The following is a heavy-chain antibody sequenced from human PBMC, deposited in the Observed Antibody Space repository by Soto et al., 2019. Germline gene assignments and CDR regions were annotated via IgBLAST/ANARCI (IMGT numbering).Heavy chain of an antibody. V-gene: IGHV3-33*01. J-gene: IGHJ3*01. CDR1: GFPFSTYG. Sequence: QVQLVESGGGVVQPGRSLRLSCAASGFPFSTYGMHWVRQAPGKGLDWVAVIWYDGSNKYYADSVKGRFTISRDNSKNTLYLQMNSLRVEDTAVYYCARAVGPFDFWGQGTKVTVS. D-gene: IGHD1-26*01. CDR3: ARAVGPFDF. CDR2: IWYDGSNK.